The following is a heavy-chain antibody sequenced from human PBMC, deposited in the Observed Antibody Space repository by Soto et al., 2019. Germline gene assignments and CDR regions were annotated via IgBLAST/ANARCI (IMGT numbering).Heavy chain of an antibody. CDR1: GFTFSDAW. V-gene: IGHV3-15*01. J-gene: IGHJ4*02. D-gene: IGHD3-10*02. CDR3: TTDSNYVPFDY. CDR2: IKRKTDGGAT. Sequence: EVQLVESGGDLVKPGGSLRLSCAASGFTFSDAWMSWVRQAPGKGLEWVGRIKRKTDGGATDYAAPVKGRFTISREDSKNTLYLQMNSLKTEDTAVYYCTTDSNYVPFDYWGQGTLVTVSS.